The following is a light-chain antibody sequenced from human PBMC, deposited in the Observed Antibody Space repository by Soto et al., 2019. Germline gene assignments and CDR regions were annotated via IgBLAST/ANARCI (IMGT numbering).Light chain of an antibody. CDR1: SSDVGGYDY. J-gene: IGLJ2*01. V-gene: IGLV2-8*01. Sequence: QPVLTQPPSASGSHGQSVTISCTGTSSDVGGYDYVSWYQQHPGKAPKLMIYEATKRPSGVPDRFSGSKSGNTASLTVSGLQDEDEAHYYCSAYAGRNNVIFGGGTKLTVL. CDR3: SAYAGRNNVI. CDR2: EAT.